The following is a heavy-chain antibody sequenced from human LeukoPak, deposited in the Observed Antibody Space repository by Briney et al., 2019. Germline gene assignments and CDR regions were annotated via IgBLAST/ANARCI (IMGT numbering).Heavy chain of an antibody. Sequence: GGSLRLSCAASGFTVSSNYMSWVRQAPGKGLEWVSVIYRDGNTYYADSVKGRFTISRNNSRNTLYLQMNSLRAEDTAVYYCASRLGCDYGNYAWGQGTLVTVSS. CDR3: ASRLGCDYGNYA. D-gene: IGHD4-11*01. CDR1: GFTVSSNY. J-gene: IGHJ5*02. CDR2: IYRDGNT. V-gene: IGHV3-53*01.